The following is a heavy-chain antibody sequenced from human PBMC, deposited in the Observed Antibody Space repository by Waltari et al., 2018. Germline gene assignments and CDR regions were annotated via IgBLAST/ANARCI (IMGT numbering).Heavy chain of an antibody. Sequence: EVQLVESGGGLVQPGGSLRLSCAASGFIFSSYAMSWVRQAPGKGLEWVSAISGSGGSTYYADSVKGRFTISRDNSKNTLYLQMNSLRAEDTAVYYCAKDEQQLLRGFYYFDYWGQGTLVTVSS. V-gene: IGHV3-23*04. J-gene: IGHJ4*02. D-gene: IGHD6-13*01. CDR2: ISGSGGST. CDR1: GFIFSSYA. CDR3: AKDEQQLLRGFYYFDY.